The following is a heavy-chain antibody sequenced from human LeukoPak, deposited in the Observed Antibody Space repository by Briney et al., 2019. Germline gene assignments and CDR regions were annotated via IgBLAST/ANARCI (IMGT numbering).Heavy chain of an antibody. CDR1: GGSIDSSSYY. CDR2: IFRTGST. V-gene: IGHV4-39*07. Sequence: SETLSLTCAVSGGSIDSSSYYWGWIRQPPGKGLEWIGSIFRTGSTYYSASLKSRVSISVDTSKNQFSLKLSSVTAADTAVYYCASTIAAAGKNPNYYYYYYMDVWGKGTTVTVSS. D-gene: IGHD6-13*01. CDR3: ASTIAAAGKNPNYYYYYYMDV. J-gene: IGHJ6*03.